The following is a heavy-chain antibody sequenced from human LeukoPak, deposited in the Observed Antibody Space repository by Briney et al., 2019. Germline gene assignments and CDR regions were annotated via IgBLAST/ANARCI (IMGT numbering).Heavy chain of an antibody. V-gene: IGHV5-51*01. CDR2: IYPDDSDT. CDR3: ARGGEGEDYFYYYLDV. D-gene: IGHD3-10*01. Sequence: GESLKISCVASGYTFSRYWIGWVRQMPGKGLEWMGLIYPDDSDTRYSPSFEGQVTISADKSITTAYLQWSSLKASDTAIYYCARGGEGEDYFYYYLDVWGKGTPVTVSS. J-gene: IGHJ6*03. CDR1: GYTFSRYW.